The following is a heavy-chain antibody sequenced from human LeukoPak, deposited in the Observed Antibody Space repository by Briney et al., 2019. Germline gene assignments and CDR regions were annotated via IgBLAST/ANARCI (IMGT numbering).Heavy chain of an antibody. V-gene: IGHV3-74*01. CDR3: ARGARIDC. CDR2: IYNDETSA. Sequence: GGSLTLSCAASGFTFSNTWRYWVRQGPGKGLVWVSRIYNDETSAPYADSVKGRFTSYRENAKHTLYLQMDSLRVDDTAVYYCARGARIDCWVRGTLVTVSS. CDR1: GFTFSNTW. D-gene: IGHD6-6*01. J-gene: IGHJ4*02.